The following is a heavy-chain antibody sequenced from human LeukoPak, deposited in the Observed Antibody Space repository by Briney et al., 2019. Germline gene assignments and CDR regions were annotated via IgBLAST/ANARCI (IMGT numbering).Heavy chain of an antibody. D-gene: IGHD3-10*01. CDR3: ARHGSGSSLALYP. CDR2: ISYSGST. Sequence: SETLSLTCTVCGGSISSYYWSWIRQPPGRGLEWLGYISYSGSTSYNPSLKSRVTISLGTSRNQFSLKLTSVTAADTAVYYCARHGSGSSLALYPWGQGTLVTVSS. V-gene: IGHV4-59*08. CDR1: GGSISSYY. J-gene: IGHJ5*02.